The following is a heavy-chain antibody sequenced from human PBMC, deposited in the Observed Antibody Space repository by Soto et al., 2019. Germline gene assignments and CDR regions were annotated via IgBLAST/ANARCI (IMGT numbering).Heavy chain of an antibody. CDR3: ARVIGDHYYYGSGRQVYYYYGMDV. CDR2: IWYDGSNK. D-gene: IGHD3-10*01. CDR1: GFTFSSYG. V-gene: IGHV3-33*01. J-gene: IGHJ6*02. Sequence: QVQLVESGGGVVQPGRSLRLSCAASGFTFSSYGMHWVRQAPGKGLEWVAGIWYDGSNKYYADSVKGRFTISRDNSKNTLYLQMNSLRAEDTAVYYCARVIGDHYYYGSGRQVYYYYGMDVWGQGTTVTVSS.